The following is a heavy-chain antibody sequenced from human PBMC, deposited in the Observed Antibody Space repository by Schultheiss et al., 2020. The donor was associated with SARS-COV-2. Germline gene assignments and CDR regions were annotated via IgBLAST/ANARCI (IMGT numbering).Heavy chain of an antibody. CDR2: ISYDGSNK. J-gene: IGHJ6*02. CDR1: GFTFSSYG. CDR3: AKTLSSSSSSYYYYYGMDV. Sequence: GGSLRLSCAASGFTFSSYGMHWVRQAPGKGLEWVAVISYDGSNKYYADSVKGRFTISRDNSKNTLYLQMNSLRAEDTAVYYCAKTLSSSSSSYYYYYGMDVWGQGTTVTVSS. V-gene: IGHV3-30*18. D-gene: IGHD6-6*01.